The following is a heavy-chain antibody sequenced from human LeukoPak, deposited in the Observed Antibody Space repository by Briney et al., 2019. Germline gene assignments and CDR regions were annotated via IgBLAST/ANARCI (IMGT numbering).Heavy chain of an antibody. J-gene: IGHJ5*02. D-gene: IGHD3-10*01. CDR2: INPSGGST. Sequence: ASVKVSCKASGYTFTSYYIHWVRQAPGQGLEWMGLINPSGGSTNYAQRFQGRVTMTEDTSTDTAYMELSSLRSEDTAVYYRATVDGLGLDPWGQGTLVTVSS. V-gene: IGHV1-46*01. CDR3: ATVDGLGLDP. CDR1: GYTFTSYY.